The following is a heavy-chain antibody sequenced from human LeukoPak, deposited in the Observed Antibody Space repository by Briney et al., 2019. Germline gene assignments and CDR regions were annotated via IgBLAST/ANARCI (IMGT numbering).Heavy chain of an antibody. Sequence: GGSLRLSCAASGFTFDDYAMHWVRHAPGKGLEWVSGISWNSGGIGYADSVKGRFTISRDNAKNSLYLQMNSLRVEDTALYYCAKAGRYCSSTSCPDAFDIWGQGTMVTVSS. CDR1: GFTFDDYA. CDR3: AKAGRYCSSTSCPDAFDI. CDR2: ISWNSGGI. D-gene: IGHD2-2*01. V-gene: IGHV3-9*01. J-gene: IGHJ3*02.